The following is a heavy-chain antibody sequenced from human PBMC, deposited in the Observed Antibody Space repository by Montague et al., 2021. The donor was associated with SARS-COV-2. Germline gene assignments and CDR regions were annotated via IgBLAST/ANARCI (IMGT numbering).Heavy chain of an antibody. CDR1: GFSLNTPEVA. Sequence: VKPTKTLTLTCTFSGFSLNTPEVAVGWIRQPPGKALEWLALIYGGDEKRYGPSLQSRLTITRDTSKSQVVLTMTNMDPVDTATYFCAHRFAGFFDYGGRGILVTVSS. CDR3: AHRFAGFFDY. V-gene: IGHV2-5*05. CDR2: IYGGDEK. J-gene: IGHJ4*02.